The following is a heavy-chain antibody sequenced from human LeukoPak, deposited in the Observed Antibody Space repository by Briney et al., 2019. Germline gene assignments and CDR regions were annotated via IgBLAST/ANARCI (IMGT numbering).Heavy chain of an antibody. CDR1: GGSISSGSYY. D-gene: IGHD4-11*01. Sequence: PSQTLSLTCTVSGGSISSGSYYWSWIRQPPGKGLEWIGEINHSGSTNYNPSLKSRVTISVDTSKNQFSLKLSSVTAADTAVYYCARNIHNDYSTPGDYWGQGTLVTVSS. J-gene: IGHJ4*02. CDR2: INHSGST. V-gene: IGHV4-39*07. CDR3: ARNIHNDYSTPGDY.